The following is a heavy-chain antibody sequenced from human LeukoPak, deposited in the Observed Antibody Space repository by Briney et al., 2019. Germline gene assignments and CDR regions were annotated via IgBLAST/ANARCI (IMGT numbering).Heavy chain of an antibody. Sequence: SETLSLTCAVYGGSFSGYYWSWIRQPPGKGLEWIGEINHSGSTNYNPSLKSRVTISVDTSKNQFSLKLSSVTAADTAVYYCASNVGNILTGYPYSRGQGSLVTVSS. V-gene: IGHV4-34*01. CDR2: INHSGST. D-gene: IGHD3-9*01. CDR3: ASNVGNILTGYPYS. CDR1: GGSFSGYY. J-gene: IGHJ5*01.